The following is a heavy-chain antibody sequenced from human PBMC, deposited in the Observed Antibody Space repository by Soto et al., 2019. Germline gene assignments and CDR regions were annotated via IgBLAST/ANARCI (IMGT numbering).Heavy chain of an antibody. V-gene: IGHV1-18*04. D-gene: IGHD6-13*01. Sequence: QVQLVQSGAEVKKPGASVKVSCKASGYTFTSYGISWVRQAPGQGLEWMGWISAYNGKTNYAQKLQGRVTMTTDTSTSTAYMELRSLRSDDTAVYYCARIGGIAAAGTFQYYYGMDVWGQGTTVTVSS. J-gene: IGHJ6*02. CDR3: ARIGGIAAAGTFQYYYGMDV. CDR2: ISAYNGKT. CDR1: GYTFTSYG.